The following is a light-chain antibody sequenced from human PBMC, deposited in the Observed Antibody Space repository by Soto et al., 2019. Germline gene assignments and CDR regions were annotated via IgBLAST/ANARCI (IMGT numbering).Light chain of an antibody. Sequence: EIVLTQSPATLSLSPGDGATLSCRASQSVSSYLAWYQQKPGQAPRLLIYDAYNRATGIPARFSGSGSGTDFTLTISRLEPEDFAVYYCQQSSNWPPITCGQGTRLEIK. CDR2: DAY. J-gene: IGKJ5*01. CDR3: QQSSNWPPIT. V-gene: IGKV3-11*01. CDR1: QSVSSY.